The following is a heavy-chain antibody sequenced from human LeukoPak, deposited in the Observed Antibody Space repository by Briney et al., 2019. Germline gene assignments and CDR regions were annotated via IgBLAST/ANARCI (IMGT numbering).Heavy chain of an antibody. Sequence: GGSLRLSCAASGFTFSSYAMSWVRQAPGKGLEWVSAISGSGGSTYYADSVKGRFTISRDNSKNTLYLQMNSLRAEDTAVYYCAKDTDYGDYGGVLDYWGQETLVTVSS. CDR3: AKDTDYGDYGGVLDY. D-gene: IGHD4-17*01. CDR2: ISGSGGST. V-gene: IGHV3-23*01. J-gene: IGHJ4*02. CDR1: GFTFSSYA.